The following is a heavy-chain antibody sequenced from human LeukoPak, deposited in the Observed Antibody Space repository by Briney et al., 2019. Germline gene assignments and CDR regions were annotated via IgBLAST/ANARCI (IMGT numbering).Heavy chain of an antibody. Sequence: ASLNLTCTASGYTFTGYYMHWVRQAPGHGLEWMGRINPNSGGTNYAQQFQRRLTMTRDTSISTEYMELSRLRSDDAAVYYCARDSYGSGWYWEDYWGQGTLVTVSS. J-gene: IGHJ4*02. V-gene: IGHV1-2*06. CDR3: ARDSYGSGWYWEDY. D-gene: IGHD6-13*01. CDR1: GYTFTGYY. CDR2: INPNSGGT.